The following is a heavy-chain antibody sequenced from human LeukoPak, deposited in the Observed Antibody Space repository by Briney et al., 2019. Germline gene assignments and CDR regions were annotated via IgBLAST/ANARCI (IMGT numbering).Heavy chain of an antibody. CDR3: ASRERGGWFDP. CDR2: IYYSGYT. V-gene: IGHV4-39*07. D-gene: IGHD1-1*01. CDR1: GGSISSSSFY. Sequence: PSETLSLTCLVSGGSISSSSFYWGWVRQPPGKGLEWIGSIYYSGYTYSKASLKSRVTISVDTSKNQFSLKLSSVTAADTAVYYCASRERGGWFDPWGQGTLVTVSS. J-gene: IGHJ5*02.